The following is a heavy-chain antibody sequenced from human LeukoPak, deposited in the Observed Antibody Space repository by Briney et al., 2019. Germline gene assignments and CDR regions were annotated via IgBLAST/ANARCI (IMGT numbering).Heavy chain of an antibody. J-gene: IGHJ4*02. V-gene: IGHV4-39*07. CDR3: ARGLEDDYGSE. CDR1: SGSISSSSSY. D-gene: IGHD3-10*01. CDR2: VSYSGST. Sequence: PSETLSLTCTVSSGSISSSSSYWGWIRQPPGKGLEWIGSVSYSGSTYYNPSLKSRVTISVDTPKNQFSLRLSSVTAADTAVYYCARGLEDDYGSEWGQGTLVTVSS.